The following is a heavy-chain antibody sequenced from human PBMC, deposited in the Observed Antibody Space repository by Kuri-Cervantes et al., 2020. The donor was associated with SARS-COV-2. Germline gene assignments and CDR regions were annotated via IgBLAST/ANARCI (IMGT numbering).Heavy chain of an antibody. CDR2: ISASGST. J-gene: IGHJ4*02. CDR1: GFSFSSYP. Sequence: GESLKISCAASGFSFSSYPMSWVRQAPGKGLEWVSAISASGSTFYADSVKGRFTSSRANSKNTLYLQMSSLRAEDTAVYYCAKDLVSSGSGDYFDYWGQGTLVTVS. CDR3: AKDLVSSGSGDYFDY. D-gene: IGHD6-19*01. V-gene: IGHV3-23*01.